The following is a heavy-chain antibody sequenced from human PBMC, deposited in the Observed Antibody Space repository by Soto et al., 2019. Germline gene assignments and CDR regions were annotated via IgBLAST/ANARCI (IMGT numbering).Heavy chain of an antibody. Sequence: SETLSLTCTVSGGSISSYYWSWIRQPPGKGLEWIGYIYYSGSTNYNPSLKSRVTISVDTSKNQFSLKLSSVTAADTAVYYCARSPITLFGVVNQYFDYWGQGTLVTVSS. V-gene: IGHV4-59*01. CDR3: ARSPITLFGVVNQYFDY. CDR2: IYYSGST. D-gene: IGHD3-3*01. CDR1: GGSISSYY. J-gene: IGHJ4*02.